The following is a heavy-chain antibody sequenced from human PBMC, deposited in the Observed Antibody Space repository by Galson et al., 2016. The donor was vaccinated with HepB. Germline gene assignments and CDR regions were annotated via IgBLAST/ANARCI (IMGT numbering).Heavy chain of an antibody. D-gene: IGHD2-15*01. CDR2: INWNSGSI. CDR1: GFIFDDYV. J-gene: IGHJ4*02. V-gene: IGHV3-9*01. CDR3: AKDRDRSIVVVAAAFDY. Sequence: LRLSCAASGFIFDDYVMHWVRQAPGKGLEWVSGINWNSGSIGYADSVKGRFTISRDNAKNSLYLEMNSLRPEDTAIYYCAKDRDRSIVVVAAAFDYWGQGSLVTVSS.